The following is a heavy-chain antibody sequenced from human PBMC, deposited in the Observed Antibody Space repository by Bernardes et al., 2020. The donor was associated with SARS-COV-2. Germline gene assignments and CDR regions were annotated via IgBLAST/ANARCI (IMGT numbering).Heavy chain of an antibody. Sequence: AESLSLTCTVSGCSISSTSYYWVWHPQPPGQGLEWAGSSYYSGTTYYNPSLKSLVTISVDTSKNQFTLKLSSVTAAVTAVYYCARHGCSSASCYWRNWFDPWGQGTLVTVSS. J-gene: IGHJ5*02. D-gene: IGHD2-2*01. V-gene: IGHV4-39*01. CDR3: ARHGCSSASCYWRNWFDP. CDR2: SYYSGTT. CDR1: GCSISSTSYY.